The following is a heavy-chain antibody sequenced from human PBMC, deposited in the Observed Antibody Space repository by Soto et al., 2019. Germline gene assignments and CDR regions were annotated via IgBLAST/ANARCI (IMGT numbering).Heavy chain of an antibody. D-gene: IGHD6-13*01. V-gene: IGHV3-21*01. Sequence: EVQVVESGGGLVKPGGSLRLSCAGSGFTFSSYTMNWVRQAPGKGLEWVSSISSSSSYIYYADSVKGRFTISRDNAKKSLYLQMSSLRAEDTAVYYCARDHSSSGGNFDYWGQGNLVTVSS. J-gene: IGHJ4*02. CDR1: GFTFSSYT. CDR2: ISSSSSYI. CDR3: ARDHSSSGGNFDY.